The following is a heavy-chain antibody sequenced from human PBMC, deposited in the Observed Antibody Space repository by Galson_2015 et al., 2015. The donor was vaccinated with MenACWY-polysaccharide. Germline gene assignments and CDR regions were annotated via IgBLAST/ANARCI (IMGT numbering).Heavy chain of an antibody. CDR2: IYNDASII. CDR3: ARDRVDVPVIEAHTIFDY. V-gene: IGHV3-74*01. CDR1: GFTFSSHW. J-gene: IGHJ4*02. Sequence: SLRLSCAASGFTFSSHWMHWVRHAPGEGRVWVSRIYNDASIINYADTVKGRFTISRDNAQKTLYLEKNSLRAEDTAIYFCARDRVDVPVIEAHTIFDYWGQGVLVTVSS. D-gene: IGHD2-2*01.